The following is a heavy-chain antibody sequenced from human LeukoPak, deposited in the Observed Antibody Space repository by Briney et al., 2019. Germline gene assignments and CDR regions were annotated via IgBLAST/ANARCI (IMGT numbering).Heavy chain of an antibody. V-gene: IGHV3-66*01. D-gene: IGHD6-6*01. CDR3: ARDPSSFGLDV. Sequence: PGGSLRLSCAASGFTVSSNHKSWVRQAPGKGLEWVSVIYSGGSTYYADSVKGRFTISRDNAKNTLYLQMNGLRAEDTAVYYCARDPSSFGLDVWGQGTTVTVSS. CDR2: IYSGGST. CDR1: GFTVSSNH. J-gene: IGHJ6*02.